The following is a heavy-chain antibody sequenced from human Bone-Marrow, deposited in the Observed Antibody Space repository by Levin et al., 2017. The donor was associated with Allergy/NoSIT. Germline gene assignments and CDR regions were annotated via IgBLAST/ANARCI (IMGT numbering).Heavy chain of an antibody. CDR1: GFTFSNYY. V-gene: IGHV3-74*01. CDR2: MNIDGSIT. CDR3: ARDGGSVAGHDWYCDL. D-gene: IGHD3-16*01. J-gene: IGHJ2*01. Sequence: GGSLRLSCAASGFTFSNYYMHWVRQAPGKGLVWVSRMNIDGSITDYAASVKGRFTISRDNAKNTVYLQMNSLRDDDTAVYYCARDGGSVAGHDWYCDLWGRGTLVTVSS.